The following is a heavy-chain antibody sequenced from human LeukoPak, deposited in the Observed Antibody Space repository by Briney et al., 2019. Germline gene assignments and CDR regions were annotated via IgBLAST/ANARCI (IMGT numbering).Heavy chain of an antibody. CDR2: IYPGDSDT. J-gene: IGHJ4*02. Sequence: GESLKISCKGSGYSFTSYWIGWVRQMPGKGLEWMGIIYPGDSDTRYSPSFQGQVTISADKSISTAYLQWSSLKASDTAMYYCARPSADSIDLYYFDYWGQGTLVTVSS. CDR3: ARPSADSIDLYYFDY. CDR1: GYSFTSYW. V-gene: IGHV5-51*01. D-gene: IGHD3-9*01.